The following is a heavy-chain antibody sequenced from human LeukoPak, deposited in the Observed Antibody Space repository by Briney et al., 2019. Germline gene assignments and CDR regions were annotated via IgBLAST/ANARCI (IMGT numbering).Heavy chain of an antibody. J-gene: IGHJ4*02. CDR1: GLTFTRYS. CDR2: ISTSSGYI. CDR3: ASSDYVWGKPFYFDY. D-gene: IGHD3-16*01. Sequence: GGSLRLSCAASGLTFTRYSMSWVCQAPGKGLEWVSSISTSSGYIYYADSVMGRFTISRDNAKNSLYLQMNSLRPEDTAVYYCASSDYVWGKPFYFDYWGQGTLVTVSS. V-gene: IGHV3-21*01.